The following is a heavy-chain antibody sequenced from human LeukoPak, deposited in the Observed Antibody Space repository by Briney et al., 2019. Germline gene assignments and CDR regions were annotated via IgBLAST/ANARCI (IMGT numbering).Heavy chain of an antibody. CDR3: AKRPSSSTAGSASAFDI. J-gene: IGHJ3*02. Sequence: GGSLRLAWAASGFTFSSHAMRWVRQAPGKGLEWVSAISDGGGTTFYADSVKGRFAISRDNSKNTLFLKMNSLRAEDTALYYCAKRPSSSTAGSASAFDIWGQGTMVTVSS. D-gene: IGHD2-2*01. CDR2: ISDGGGTT. CDR1: GFTFSSHA. V-gene: IGHV3-23*01.